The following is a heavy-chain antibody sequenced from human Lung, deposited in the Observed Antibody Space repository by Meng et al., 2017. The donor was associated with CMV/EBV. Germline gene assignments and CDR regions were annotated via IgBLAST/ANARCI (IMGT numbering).Heavy chain of an antibody. CDR3: AKMYCGTTSCYIFDL. CDR2: IYSGGRST. Sequence: GGSXRLXCAASGFTFSDFAMSWVRQAPGKGLEWVSVIYSGGRSTSYADSVKGRFTISRDNSKNTLYLQMNRLRADDTAVYYCAKMYCGTTSCYIFDLWGLGXLVTVSS. J-gene: IGHJ4*02. V-gene: IGHV3-23*03. CDR1: GFTFSDFA. D-gene: IGHD2-2*02.